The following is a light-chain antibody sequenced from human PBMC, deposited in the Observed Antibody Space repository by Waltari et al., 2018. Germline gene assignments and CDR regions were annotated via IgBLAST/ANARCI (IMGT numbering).Light chain of an antibody. CDR1: SSNIGSNY. CDR3: AAWDDSLSGWV. CDR2: RNN. Sequence: QSVLTQPTSASGTPGQRVTISCSGSSSNIGSNYVYWYQQRPGTAPKLLIYRNNQRPSGVPDRFSGSKADTSASLAISGLRSEDEADYYCAAWDDSLSGWVFGGGTKLTVL. V-gene: IGLV1-47*01. J-gene: IGLJ3*02.